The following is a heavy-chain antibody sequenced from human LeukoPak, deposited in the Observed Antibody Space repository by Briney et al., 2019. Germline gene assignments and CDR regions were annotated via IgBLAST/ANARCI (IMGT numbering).Heavy chain of an antibody. V-gene: IGHV1-69*13. J-gene: IGHJ6*02. CDR3: TTRACHAGGCSSSFYYYYGLHF. CDR1: GNSISNYA. D-gene: IGHD3-16*01. CDR2: IIPIFGTA. Sequence: EASVNVSCTASGNSISNYAVSWVRQAPGQGFEWMGGIIPIFGTADYAQKFQGRVTITANQSTSTTYMALSSLKSEDTATYYCTTRACHAGGCSSSFYYYYGLHFWGQGTTVSVSS.